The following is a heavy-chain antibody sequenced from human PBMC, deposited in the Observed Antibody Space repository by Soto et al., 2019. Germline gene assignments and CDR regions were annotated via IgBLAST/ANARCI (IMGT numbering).Heavy chain of an antibody. CDR2: ISWNSDSI. D-gene: IGHD4-17*01. CDR3: AKSPNYGDSISYFDY. Sequence: EVQLVESGGGLVQPGRSLRLSCVASGFTFDDYAMHWVRQAPGKGLEWVSGISWNSDSIGYADSVEGRFTISRDNAKKSLYLQMNSLRAEDTALYYCAKSPNYGDSISYFDYWGQGTLVTVSS. J-gene: IGHJ4*02. CDR1: GFTFDDYA. V-gene: IGHV3-9*01.